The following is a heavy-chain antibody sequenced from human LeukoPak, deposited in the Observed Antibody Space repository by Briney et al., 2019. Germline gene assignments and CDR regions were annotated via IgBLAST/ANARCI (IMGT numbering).Heavy chain of an antibody. Sequence: GGSLRLPCTASGFTFDNYWMTWVRQPPGKGLEWVANIKQDGGERYYVDSVRGRFTISRDNSKNSLYLQMNSLRAEDTAVYYCVRDGRPLDYWGQGTLVIVSS. J-gene: IGHJ4*02. D-gene: IGHD3/OR15-3a*01. CDR1: GFTFDNYW. CDR3: VRDGRPLDY. CDR2: IKQDGGER. V-gene: IGHV3-7*01.